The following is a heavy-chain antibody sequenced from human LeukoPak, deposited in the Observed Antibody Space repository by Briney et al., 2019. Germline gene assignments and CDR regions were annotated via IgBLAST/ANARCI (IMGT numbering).Heavy chain of an antibody. V-gene: IGHV3-33*01. J-gene: IGHJ5*02. CDR2: IWYDGSNK. D-gene: IGHD4-11*01. CDR1: GFTFSSYG. CDR3: ARDFSYGGTTVGWFDP. Sequence: PGRSLRLSCAASGFTFSSYGMHWVRQAPGKGLEWVAVIWYDGSNKYYADSVKGRFIISRDNSKNTLYLQMSSLRGEDTAVYYCARDFSYGGTTVGWFDPWGQGTLVSVSS.